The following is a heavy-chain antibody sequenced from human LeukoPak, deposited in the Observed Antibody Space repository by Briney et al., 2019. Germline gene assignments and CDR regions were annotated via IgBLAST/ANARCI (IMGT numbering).Heavy chain of an antibody. V-gene: IGHV3-30*02. J-gene: IGHJ4*02. CDR1: GFTFSSYG. CDR3: ANFDH. Sequence: PGGSLRLSCAASGFTFSSYGMHWVRQAPGKGLEWVAFIRYDGSNKYYTDSVKGRFIISRDNSRNIAYLQMSSLRAEDTAVYYCANFDHWGQGTLVTVS. CDR2: IRYDGSNK.